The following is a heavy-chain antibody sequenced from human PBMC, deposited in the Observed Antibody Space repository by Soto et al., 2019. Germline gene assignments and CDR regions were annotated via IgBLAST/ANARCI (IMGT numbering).Heavy chain of an antibody. Sequence: ASVKVSCKASGYTFTSYGISWVRQAPGQGLEWMGWISAYSGNTNYAQKLQGRVTMTTDTSTSTAYMELSSLRSEDTAVYYCASITIFDYGMDVWGQGTTVTVSS. J-gene: IGHJ6*02. V-gene: IGHV1-18*04. CDR2: ISAYSGNT. CDR1: GYTFTSYG. D-gene: IGHD3-3*01. CDR3: ASITIFDYGMDV.